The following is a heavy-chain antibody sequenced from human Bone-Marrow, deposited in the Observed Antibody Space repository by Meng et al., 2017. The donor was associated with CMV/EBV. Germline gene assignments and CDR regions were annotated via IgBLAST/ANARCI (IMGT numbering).Heavy chain of an antibody. CDR1: GFRFSAYY. CDR3: ASGTYCSSTSCTNAFDI. Sequence: ASVKVSCKTSGFRFSAYYLHWVRQAPGQGLEWMGWINPNSGGTNYAQKFQGRVTMTRDTSISTAYMELSRLRSDDTAVYYCASGTYCSSTSCTNAFDIWGQGTMVTVSS. J-gene: IGHJ3*02. V-gene: IGHV1-2*02. D-gene: IGHD2-2*01. CDR2: INPNSGGT.